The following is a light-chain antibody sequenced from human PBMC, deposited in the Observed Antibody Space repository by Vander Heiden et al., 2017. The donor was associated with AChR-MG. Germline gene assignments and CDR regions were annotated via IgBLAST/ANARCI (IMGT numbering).Light chain of an antibody. V-gene: IGKV1-39*01. Sequence: DIQMTQSPSSLSASVGDRVPITCRASQSISSYLNWYQQKPGKAPKLLIDAASSLQSGVPSRFSGSGSGTDFTLTISSLQPEDFATYYCLQSDSTPLTFGAGTKVEIK. CDR1: QSISSY. CDR3: LQSDSTPLT. CDR2: AAS. J-gene: IGKJ4*01.